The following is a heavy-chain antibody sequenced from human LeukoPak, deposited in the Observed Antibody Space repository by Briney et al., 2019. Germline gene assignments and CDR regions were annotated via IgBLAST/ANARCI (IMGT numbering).Heavy chain of an antibody. D-gene: IGHD3-22*01. CDR3: ARVGLTMIVVN. CDR2: IYSGGST. V-gene: IGHV3-53*04. J-gene: IGHJ4*02. Sequence: AGGSLRPPCAASGFTVSSNYMSWVRQAPGKGLVWVSVIYSGGSTYYADSVKGRFTISRHNSKNTLYLQMNSLRAEDTAVYYCARVGLTMIVVNWGQGTLVTVSS. CDR1: GFTVSSNY.